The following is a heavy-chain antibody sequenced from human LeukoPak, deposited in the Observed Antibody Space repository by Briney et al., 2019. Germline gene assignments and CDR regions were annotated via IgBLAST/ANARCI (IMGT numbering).Heavy chain of an antibody. CDR3: AGGYPLPVGQPPIAHAY. CDR1: GYTFTGYY. J-gene: IGHJ4*02. V-gene: IGHV1-2*02. CDR2: INPNSGGT. D-gene: IGHD1-14*01. Sequence: ASVKVSCKASGYTFTGYYMHWVRQAPGQGLEWMGWINPNSGGTNYAQKFQGRVTMTRDTSISTAYMELNRLRSDDTAVYYCAGGYPLPVGQPPIAHAYWGQGTLVTVSS.